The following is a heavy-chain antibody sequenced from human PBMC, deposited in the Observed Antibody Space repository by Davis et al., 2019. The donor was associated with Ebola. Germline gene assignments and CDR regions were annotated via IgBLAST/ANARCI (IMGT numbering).Heavy chain of an antibody. V-gene: IGHV1-18*04. CDR1: GYTFTTYA. CDR2: ISGYNGHT. D-gene: IGHD3-3*01. J-gene: IGHJ4*02. CDR3: ARGDFWSGYLFDY. Sequence: ASVKVSCKASGYTFTTYAISWVRQAPGQGLEWMGWISGYNGHTKYAQILQGRVTMTTDTSTSTAYMDLRSLTSDDTAVYYCARGDFWSGYLFDYWGQGTLVTVSS.